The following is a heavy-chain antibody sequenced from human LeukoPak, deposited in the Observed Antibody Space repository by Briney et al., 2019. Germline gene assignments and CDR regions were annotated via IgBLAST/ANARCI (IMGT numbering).Heavy chain of an antibody. V-gene: IGHV3-21*01. D-gene: IGHD5-24*01. CDR1: GFTFSSYS. J-gene: IGHJ4*02. CDR3: ASTEEMATRGPFDY. CDR2: ISSSSSYI. Sequence: GGSLRLSCAPSGFTFSSYSMNWVRQAPGKGLEWVSSISSSSSYIYYAGSVKGRFTISRDNAKNSLYLQMNSLRAEDTAVYYCASTEEMATRGPFDYWGQGTLVTVSS.